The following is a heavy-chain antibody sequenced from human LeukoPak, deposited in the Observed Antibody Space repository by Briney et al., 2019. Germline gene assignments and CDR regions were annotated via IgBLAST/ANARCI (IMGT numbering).Heavy chain of an antibody. CDR2: MNPNSGNT. J-gene: IGHJ4*02. Sequence: ASVKVSCKASGYTFTSCDINWVRQATGQGLEWMGWMNPNSGNTGYGQSFQGRITMTRDITIGTAYMELSNLTSEDTAIYYCTRGSSGRRDNWGQGTLVTVSA. CDR3: TRGSSGRRDN. V-gene: IGHV1-8*01. CDR1: GYTFTSCD. D-gene: IGHD6-19*01.